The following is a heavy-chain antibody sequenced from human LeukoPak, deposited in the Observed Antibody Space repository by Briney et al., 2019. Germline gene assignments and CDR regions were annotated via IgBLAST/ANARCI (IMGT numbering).Heavy chain of an antibody. CDR1: GYTFNSYS. D-gene: IGHD3-16*01. CDR3: ARDGFRGPSDY. CDR2: INAYNGNT. Sequence: GASVKVSCKASGYTFNSYSINWVRQAPGQGLEWMGSINAYNGNTNYAQEVQGRVTMTTDTSTSTAYMELRSLRSDDTALYYCARDGFRGPSDYWGQGTLVTVSS. V-gene: IGHV1-18*01. J-gene: IGHJ4*02.